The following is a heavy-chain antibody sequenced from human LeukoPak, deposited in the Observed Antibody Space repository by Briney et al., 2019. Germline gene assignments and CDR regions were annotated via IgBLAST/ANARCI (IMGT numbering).Heavy chain of an antibody. J-gene: IGHJ6*03. CDR3: ARTNYDILTGYSIYYYYYMDV. Sequence: PGGSLRLSCAASGFTFSSYEMTWVRQAPGKGLEWVSYISSTGSTIYYADSVKGRFTISRDNAKNSLYLQMNSLRAEDTAVYYCARTNYDILTGYSIYYYYYMDVWGKGTTVTISS. V-gene: IGHV3-48*03. CDR2: ISSTGSTI. CDR1: GFTFSSYE. D-gene: IGHD3-9*01.